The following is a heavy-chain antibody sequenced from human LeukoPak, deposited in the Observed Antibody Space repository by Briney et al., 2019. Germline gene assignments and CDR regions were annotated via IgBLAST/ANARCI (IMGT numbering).Heavy chain of an antibody. CDR3: ARHYDSTGYYLDY. Sequence: NPSETLSLTCTVSGGSISHYYWSWIRQLPGKGLEWIGYIYYSGGTNYNPSLKSRVTISVDTSNNQFSLKLSSVTAADTAVYYCARHYDSTGYYLDYWGQGTLVTVSS. D-gene: IGHD3-22*01. CDR2: IYYSGGT. V-gene: IGHV4-59*01. J-gene: IGHJ4*02. CDR1: GGSISHYY.